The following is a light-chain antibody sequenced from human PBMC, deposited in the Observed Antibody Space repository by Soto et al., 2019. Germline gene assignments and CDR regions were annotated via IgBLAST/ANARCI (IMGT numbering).Light chain of an antibody. V-gene: IGLV2-14*03. CDR2: DVS. Sequence: QSALTQPASVSGSPGQSITISCTGTISDVGSYNYVSWYQQYPGKAPKLMIYDVSTRPSGVSDRFSGFKSGNTASLTISGLRAEDEADYYCGSYTTSSNYVFGTGTKVTVL. CDR1: ISDVGSYNY. J-gene: IGLJ1*01. CDR3: GSYTTSSNYV.